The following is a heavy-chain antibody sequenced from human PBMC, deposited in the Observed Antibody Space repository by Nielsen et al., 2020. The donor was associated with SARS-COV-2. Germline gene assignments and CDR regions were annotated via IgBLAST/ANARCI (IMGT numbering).Heavy chain of an antibody. CDR3: AKSALNYYDSSGYSYYFDY. J-gene: IGHJ4*02. CDR2: ISGSGGST. V-gene: IGHV3-23*01. D-gene: IGHD3-22*01. Sequence: VRQAPGKGLEWVSAISGSGGSTYYADSVKGRFTISRDNSKNTLYLQMNSLRAEDTAVYYCAKSALNYYDSSGYSYYFDYWGQGTLVTVSS.